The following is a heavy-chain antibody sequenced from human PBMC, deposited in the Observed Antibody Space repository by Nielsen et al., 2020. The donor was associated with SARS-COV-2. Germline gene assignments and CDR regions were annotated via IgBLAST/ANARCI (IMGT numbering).Heavy chain of an antibody. Sequence: GGSLRLSCAASGFTFSDYYMSWFRQAPGKGLEWVGFIRSKAYGGTTEYAASVKGRFTISRDDSKSIAYLQMNSLKTEDTAVYYCTSRGYSYGFPYYYYYYYMDVWGKGTTVTVSS. CDR3: TSRGYSYGFPYYYYYYYMDV. CDR1: GFTFSDYY. J-gene: IGHJ6*03. V-gene: IGHV3-49*03. D-gene: IGHD5-18*01. CDR2: IRSKAYGGTT.